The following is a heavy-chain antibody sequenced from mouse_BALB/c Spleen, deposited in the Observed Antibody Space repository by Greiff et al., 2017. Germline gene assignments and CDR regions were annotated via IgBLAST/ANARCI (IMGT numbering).Heavy chain of an antibody. J-gene: IGHJ4*01. CDR2: IWSGGST. CDR1: GFSLTSYG. D-gene: IGHD2-4*01. Sequence: VQLQQSGPGLVQPSQSLSITCTFSGFSLTSYGVHWVRQSPGKGLEWLGVIWSGGSTDYNAAFISRLSISKDNSKSQVFFKMNSLQANDTAIYYCASYDYDEAMDYWGQGTSVTVSS. V-gene: IGHV2-2*02. CDR3: ASYDYDEAMDY.